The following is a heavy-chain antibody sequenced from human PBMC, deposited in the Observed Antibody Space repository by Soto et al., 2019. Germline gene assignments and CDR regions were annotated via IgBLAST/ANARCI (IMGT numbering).Heavy chain of an antibody. D-gene: IGHD5-12*01. Sequence: QVQLQESGPGLVKPSQPLSLTCTVSGGSISSGGYYWSWIRQHPGKGLEWIGYIYYSGSTYYNPYLNSRVTISVDTAKNQFSLKLSSVTAADTAVYSCAKGGYSGYDLSYYDYGMDVWCQGTTVTVSS. J-gene: IGHJ6*02. V-gene: IGHV4-31*03. CDR2: IYYSGST. CDR1: GGSISSGGYY. CDR3: AKGGYSGYDLSYYDYGMDV.